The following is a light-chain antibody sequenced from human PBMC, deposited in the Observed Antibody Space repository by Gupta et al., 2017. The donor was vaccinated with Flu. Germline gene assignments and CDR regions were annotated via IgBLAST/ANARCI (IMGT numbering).Light chain of an antibody. V-gene: IGLV1-51*02. CDR2: EDN. CDR1: SSNIGNNY. J-gene: IGLJ2*01. CDR3: GTWDSSLSAGV. Sequence: QSVLTQPPSVSAAPGEKVNISCSGSSSNIGNNYVSWYQQFPGTAPKLLIYEDNQRLSGIPDRFSASKSGTSATLCVTGLQTGDEADYYCGTWDSSLSAGVFGGGTKLTVL.